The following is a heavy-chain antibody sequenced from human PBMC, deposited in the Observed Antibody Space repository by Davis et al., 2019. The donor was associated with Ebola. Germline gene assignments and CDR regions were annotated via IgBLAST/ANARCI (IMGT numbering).Heavy chain of an antibody. CDR3: ARVPTTYCDLYYYYGMDV. Sequence: SETLSLTCTVSGGSISSYYWSWIRQPPGKGLEWIGEIYHSGSTNYNPSLKSRVTISVDTSKNQFSLKLSSVTAADTAVYYCARVPTTYCDLYYYYGMDVWGQGTTVTVSS. CDR2: IYHSGST. V-gene: IGHV4-59*01. J-gene: IGHJ6*02. CDR1: GGSISSYY. D-gene: IGHD4-17*01.